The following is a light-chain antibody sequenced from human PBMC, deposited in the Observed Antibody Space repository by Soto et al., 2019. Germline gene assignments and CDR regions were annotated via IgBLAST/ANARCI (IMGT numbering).Light chain of an antibody. CDR1: SSDVGAYDY. Sequence: QSALTQPPSASRSPGQSVTISCTGTSSDVGAYDYVSWYQQHPGKAPKLMIYEINKRPSGVPDRFSGSKSGNTASLTVSGLQAEDEADYYCSSFAGSNNFPYVFGTGTKVTVL. CDR2: EIN. CDR3: SSFAGSNNFPYV. V-gene: IGLV2-8*02. J-gene: IGLJ1*01.